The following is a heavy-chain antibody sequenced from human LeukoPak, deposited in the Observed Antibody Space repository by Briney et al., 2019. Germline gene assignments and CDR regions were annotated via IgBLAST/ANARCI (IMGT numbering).Heavy chain of an antibody. CDR1: GFTFSNYM. Sequence: GGSLRLSCAASGFTFSNYMMHWVRQAPGKGLVWVSGISGSGGGTYYAASVKGRFTISRDNAKNTLYLQMNSLRAEDTAVYYCVSGSGYYLDYWGQGTLVTVSS. J-gene: IGHJ4*02. D-gene: IGHD3-22*01. V-gene: IGHV3-74*01. CDR3: VSGSGYYLDY. CDR2: ISGSGGGT.